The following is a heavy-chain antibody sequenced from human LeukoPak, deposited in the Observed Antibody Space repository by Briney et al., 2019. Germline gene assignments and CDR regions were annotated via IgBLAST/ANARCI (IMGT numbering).Heavy chain of an antibody. CDR2: IYYIGNT. V-gene: IGHV4-39*01. J-gene: IGHJ6*02. CDR1: GDSISTSGYY. Sequence: SETLSLTCTVSGDSISTSGYYYDWIRQPPGKGLEWIGNIYYIGNTWYNPSLKSRVTMSVDTSKNQFSLRLSSVTAADTAVYYCARHKIEAGGIAVALPYYYYYGMDVWGQGTTVTVSS. CDR3: ARHKIEAGGIAVALPYYYYYGMDV. D-gene: IGHD6-19*01.